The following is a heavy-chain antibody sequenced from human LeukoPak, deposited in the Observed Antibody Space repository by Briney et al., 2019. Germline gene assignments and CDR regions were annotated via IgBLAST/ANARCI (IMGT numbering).Heavy chain of an antibody. CDR3: ARTYYYDSSGYYPFDY. V-gene: IGHV1-69*05. Sequence: SVKVSCKASGGTFSSYAISWVRQAPGQGLEWMGRIIPIFGIANYAQKFQGRVTITTDESTSTAYMELSSLRSEDTAVYYCARTYYYDSSGYYPFDYWGQGTQVTVSS. CDR2: IIPIFGIA. D-gene: IGHD3-22*01. CDR1: GGTFSSYA. J-gene: IGHJ4*02.